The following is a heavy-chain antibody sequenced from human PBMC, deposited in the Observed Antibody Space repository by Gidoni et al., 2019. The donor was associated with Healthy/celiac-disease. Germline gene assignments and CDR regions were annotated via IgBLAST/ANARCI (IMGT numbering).Heavy chain of an antibody. V-gene: IGHV1-8*01. D-gene: IGHD6-13*01. CDR3: ASLQERSTVVGSWYGGSYYYYYGMDV. CDR2: MNPNSGNK. J-gene: IGHJ6*02. Sequence: QVQLVQSGAEVKKPGASVKVSCKASGYTFTSYDINWVRQATGQGLEWMGWMNPNSGNKGYAQKFQGRVTMTRNTSISTAYMELSSLRSEDTAVYYCASLQERSTVVGSWYGGSYYYYYGMDVWGQGTTVTVSS. CDR1: GYTFTSYD.